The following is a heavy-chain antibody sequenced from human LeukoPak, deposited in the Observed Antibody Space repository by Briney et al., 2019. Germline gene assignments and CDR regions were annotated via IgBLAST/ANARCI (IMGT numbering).Heavy chain of an antibody. D-gene: IGHD4-17*01. J-gene: IGHJ6*02. V-gene: IGHV4-59*08. CDR1: GGSISSYY. CDR3: ARRGTTVTAYGLDV. CDR2: IYYSGST. Sequence: SETLSLTCTVSGGSISSYYWSWIRQPPGKGLEWIGYIYYSGSTNYNPSLKSRVTISVDTSKNQFSLKLSSVTAADTAVYYCARRGTTVTAYGLDVWGQGTTVTVSS.